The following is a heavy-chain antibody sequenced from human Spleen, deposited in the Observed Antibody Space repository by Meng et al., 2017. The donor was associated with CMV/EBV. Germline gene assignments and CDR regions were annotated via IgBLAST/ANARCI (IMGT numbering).Heavy chain of an antibody. CDR3: ARGRLYSTAGFDL. CDR1: VASISMYY. CDR2: IYYSGST. Sequence: HVALQASGPVVMKPSQTLSLPCTASVASISMYYWSWIRQPPGKGLEWIGYIYYSGSTNYNPSLKSRVTISVDTSKNQFSLKLSSVTAADTAVYYCARGRLYSTAGFDLWGRGTLVTASS. J-gene: IGHJ2*01. V-gene: IGHV4-59*01. D-gene: IGHD2-8*01.